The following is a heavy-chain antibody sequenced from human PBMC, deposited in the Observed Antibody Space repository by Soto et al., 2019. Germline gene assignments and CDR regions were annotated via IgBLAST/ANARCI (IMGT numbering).Heavy chain of an antibody. CDR1: GFTFDDYA. Sequence: SGGGLVQPGRSLRLSCAASGFTFDDYAMHWVRQAPGKGLEWVSGISWNSGSIGYADSVKGRFTISRDNAKNSLYLQMNSLRAEDTALYYCAKDTGDYYGSGDNWFDPWGQGTLVTVSS. V-gene: IGHV3-9*01. CDR3: AKDTGDYYGSGDNWFDP. D-gene: IGHD3-10*01. J-gene: IGHJ5*02. CDR2: ISWNSGSI.